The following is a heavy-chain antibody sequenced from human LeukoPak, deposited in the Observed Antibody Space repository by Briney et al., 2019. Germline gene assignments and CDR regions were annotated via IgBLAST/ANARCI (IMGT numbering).Heavy chain of an antibody. Sequence: GGSLRLSCAASGSTFSNYWMSWVRQAPGSGLEWVANIKQDGSAKSYADSVKGRFTISRDNAKNSLYLQMNSLRAEDTAVYYCATCSSGSCYSGYWGQGTLVTVSS. CDR1: GSTFSNYW. CDR2: IKQDGSAK. CDR3: ATCSSGSCYSGY. D-gene: IGHD2-15*01. J-gene: IGHJ4*02. V-gene: IGHV3-7*03.